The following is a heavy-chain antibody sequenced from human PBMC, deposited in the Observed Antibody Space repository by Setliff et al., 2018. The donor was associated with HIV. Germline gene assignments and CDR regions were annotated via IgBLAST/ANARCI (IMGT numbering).Heavy chain of an antibody. Sequence: ASVKVSCKASGYSFSNYAMNWVRQAPGQGLEWMGWININSGGTNCPQKFQGRVTMTRDTSISTAYMELSGLTSDDTAMYYCASKRACAYWGQGTLVTVSS. CDR1: GYSFSNYA. V-gene: IGHV1-2*02. J-gene: IGHJ4*02. CDR2: ININSGGT. CDR3: ASKRACAY.